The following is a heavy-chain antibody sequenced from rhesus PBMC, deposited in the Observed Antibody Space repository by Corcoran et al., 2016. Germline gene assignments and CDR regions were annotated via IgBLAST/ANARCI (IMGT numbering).Heavy chain of an antibody. J-gene: IGHJ4*01. D-gene: IGHD3-3*01. V-gene: IGHV4-173*01. CDR3: ARRYYNIWTGYGSFDY. Sequence: QVQLQESGPGLVKPSETLSLTCAVSGGSISSNYWSWIRQPPGKGLEWIGRISCSGRSTDDHPALKSRVTISTDTSKNQFSLKLSSVTAADTAVYYCARRYYNIWTGYGSFDYWGQGVLVTVSS. CDR2: ISCSGRST. CDR1: GGSISSNY.